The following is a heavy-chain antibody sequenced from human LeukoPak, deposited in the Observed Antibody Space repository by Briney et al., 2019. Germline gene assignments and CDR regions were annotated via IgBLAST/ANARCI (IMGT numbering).Heavy chain of an antibody. CDR3: ARGGSSYNDEHEEFDY. CDR1: GFTFTSHD. V-gene: IGHV1-8*01. Sequence: GGSLRLSCAASGFTFTSHDINWVRQATGQGLEWMGWMNPNSGYTGYEQKFQGRVTMTRDTSTSTAYMELSSLRSEDTAVYYCARGGSSYNDEHEEFDYWGQGTVVTVSS. J-gene: IGHJ4*02. D-gene: IGHD3-22*01. CDR2: MNPNSGYT.